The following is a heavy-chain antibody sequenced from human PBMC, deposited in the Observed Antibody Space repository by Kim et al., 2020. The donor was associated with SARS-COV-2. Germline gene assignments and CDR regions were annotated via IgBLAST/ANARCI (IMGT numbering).Heavy chain of an antibody. D-gene: IGHD2-15*01. J-gene: IGHJ3*02. V-gene: IGHV4-39*01. CDR1: GGSISSSSYY. Sequence: SETLSLTCTVSGGSISSSSYYWGWIRQPPGKGLEWIGSIYYSGSTYYNPSLKSRVTISVDTSKNQFSLKLSSVTAADAAVYYCARPNGSIKRAFDIWGQGAMGTVSS. CDR3: ARPNGSIKRAFDI. CDR2: IYYSGST.